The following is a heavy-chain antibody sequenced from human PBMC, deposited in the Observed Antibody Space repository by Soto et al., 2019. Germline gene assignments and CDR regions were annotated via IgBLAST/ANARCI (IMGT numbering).Heavy chain of an antibody. J-gene: IGHJ4*02. CDR1: GFTFSDHN. Sequence: SLRLSWPASGFTFSDHNMAWIRQAPGQGLEWLSYITTSSTLNYAVSVKRRFTMTRENAKNSIYLLMNSLRVEDTAVYYCERRAGHSSGHRFDSWGQGTLVTVSS. V-gene: IGHV3-11*01. CDR3: ERRAGHSSGHRFDS. CDR2: ITTSSTL. D-gene: IGHD6-19*01.